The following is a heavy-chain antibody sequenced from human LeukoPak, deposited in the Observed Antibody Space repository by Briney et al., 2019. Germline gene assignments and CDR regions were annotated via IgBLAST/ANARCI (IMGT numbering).Heavy chain of an antibody. V-gene: IGHV3-11*04. CDR2: VSSSGSTI. CDR3: ARDGYNGYYFDY. CDR1: GFTFSDYY. J-gene: IGHJ4*02. D-gene: IGHD5-24*01. Sequence: GGSLRLSCAASGFTFSDYYMSWIRQAPGKGLEWVSYVSSSGSTIYYADSVKGRFTISRDNSKNTLYLQMDSLRAEDTAVYYCARDGYNGYYFDYWGQGTLVTVSS.